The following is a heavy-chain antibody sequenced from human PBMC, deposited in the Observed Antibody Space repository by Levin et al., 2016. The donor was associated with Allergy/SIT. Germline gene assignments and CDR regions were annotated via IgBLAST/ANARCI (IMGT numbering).Heavy chain of an antibody. CDR1: GYSFTSYW. CDR2: IDPSDSYT. CDR3: ARHPGAAAGTDNWFDP. J-gene: IGHJ5*02. Sequence: KVSCKGSGYSFTSYWISGVRQMPGKGLEWMGRIDPSDSYTNYSPSFQGHVTISADKSISTAYLQWSSLKASDTAMYYCARHPGAAAGTDNWFDPWGQGTLVTVSS. V-gene: IGHV5-10-1*01. D-gene: IGHD6-13*01.